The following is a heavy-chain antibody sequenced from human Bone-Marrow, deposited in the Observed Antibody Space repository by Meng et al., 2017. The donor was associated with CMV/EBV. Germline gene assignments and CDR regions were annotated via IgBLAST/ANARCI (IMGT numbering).Heavy chain of an antibody. V-gene: IGHV1-2*02. CDR3: ARGYCSSTSCYTGADY. J-gene: IGHJ4*02. D-gene: IGHD2-2*02. CDR2: INPNSGGT. Sequence: ASVKVSCKASGYTFIGYYMHWVRQAPGQGLEWMGWINPNSGGTNYAQKFQGRVTMTRDTSTSTAYMELRSLRSDDTAVYYCARGYCSSTSCYTGADYWGQGTLVTVSS. CDR1: GYTFIGYY.